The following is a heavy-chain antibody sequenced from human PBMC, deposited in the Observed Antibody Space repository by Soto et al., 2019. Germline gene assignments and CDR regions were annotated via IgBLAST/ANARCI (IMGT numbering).Heavy chain of an antibody. J-gene: IGHJ6*02. Sequence: ESGGGLVQPGGSLRLSCAASGFNFNTYWMYWVRQAPGKGLEWVANIDTDGSRKNYVDSVKGRFIISRDNAKNSLFLQMNSLRAKDTAVYYCGRVPLDGNYANGVDVWGQGTTVTVSS. D-gene: IGHD4-17*01. CDR1: GFNFNTYW. CDR2: IDTDGSRK. CDR3: GRVPLDGNYANGVDV. V-gene: IGHV3-7*03.